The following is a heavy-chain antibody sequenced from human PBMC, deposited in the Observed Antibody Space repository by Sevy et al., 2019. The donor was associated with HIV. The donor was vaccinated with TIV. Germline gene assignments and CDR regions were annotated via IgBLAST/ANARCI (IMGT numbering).Heavy chain of an antibody. CDR3: AKDPYSSWEYFQK. D-gene: IGHD4-4*01. CDR2: ISGSGGRT. Sequence: GGSLRLSCKASGFNFNNYAMSWVRQAPGKGLEWVSTISGSGGRTYTAESVRGRLTIPSNNSKRTVYLQMNSLTGDDTAIYYCAKDPYSSWEYFQKWGQGARVTVSS. J-gene: IGHJ1*01. V-gene: IGHV3-23*01. CDR1: GFNFNNYA.